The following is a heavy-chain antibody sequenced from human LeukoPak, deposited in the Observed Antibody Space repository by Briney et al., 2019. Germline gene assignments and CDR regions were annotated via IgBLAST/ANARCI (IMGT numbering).Heavy chain of an antibody. CDR1: GFTFSSYA. V-gene: IGHV3-72*01. D-gene: IGHD1-26*01. J-gene: IGHJ4*02. CDR3: AREGLSGNYQLRPFDY. CDR2: ARNKANDYTT. Sequence: GGSLRLSCAASGFTFSSYAMHWVRQAPGKGLEWVGRARNKANDYTTEYAASVKGRFTISRDDSTSSLYLQMNSLRTEDTAVYYCAREGLSGNYQLRPFDYWAREPWSPSPQ.